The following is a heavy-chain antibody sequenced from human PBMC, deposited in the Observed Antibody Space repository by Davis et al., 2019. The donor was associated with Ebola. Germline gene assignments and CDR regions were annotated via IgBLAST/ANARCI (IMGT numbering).Heavy chain of an antibody. D-gene: IGHD3-22*01. V-gene: IGHV4-39*01. CDR3: AIPNTYYYDRSGYYAQYYFDN. CDR2: LYYSIST. CDR1: GCSISTTSYS. Sequence: SGSLRLSCTVYGCSISTTSYSWGSYCQRTGKGPVWIGCLYYSISTYYNPSLQSRVTISLATSNNQFSLKLSSVTAADTAVYCCAIPNTYYYDRSGYYAQYYFDNWDQGTLVTVSS. J-gene: IGHJ4*02.